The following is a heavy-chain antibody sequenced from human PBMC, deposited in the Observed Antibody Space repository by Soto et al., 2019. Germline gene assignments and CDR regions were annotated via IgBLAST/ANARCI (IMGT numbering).Heavy chain of an antibody. D-gene: IGHD3-10*01. CDR2: IYYSGST. CDR3: ASMVRGVIRLDY. J-gene: IGHJ4*02. V-gene: IGHV4-59*01. Sequence: SETLSLTCTVSGGSISSYYWSWIRQPPGKGLEWIGYIYYSGSTNYNPSLKSRVTISVDTSKNQFSLKLSSVTAADTAVYYCASMVRGVIRLDYWGQGTLVTVSS. CDR1: GGSISSYY.